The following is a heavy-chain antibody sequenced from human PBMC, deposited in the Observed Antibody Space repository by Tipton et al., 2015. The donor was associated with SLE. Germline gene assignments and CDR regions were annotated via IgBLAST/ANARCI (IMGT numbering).Heavy chain of an antibody. CDR3: AREKSSGYYSGAFDI. D-gene: IGHD3-22*01. CDR2: INHSGST. V-gene: IGHV4-34*01. J-gene: IGHJ3*02. CDR1: GGSISSHY. Sequence: TLSLTCTVSGGSISSHYWSWIRQPPGKGLGWIGEINHSGSTNYNPSLKSRVTISVDTSKNQFSLKLSSVTAADTAVYYCAREKSSGYYSGAFDIWGQGTMVTVSS.